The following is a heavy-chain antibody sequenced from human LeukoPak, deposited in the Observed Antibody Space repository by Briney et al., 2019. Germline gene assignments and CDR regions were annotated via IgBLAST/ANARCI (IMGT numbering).Heavy chain of an antibody. CDR2: ISGSGGST. Sequence: PGGSLRLSCAASGFTFSSYAMSWVRQAPGKGLEWVSAISGSGGSTYYADSVKGRFTISRDNSKNTLYLQMNSLRAEDTAVYYCARLGTYYYDSSGYYYAVDPAETILQEENFDYWGQGTLVTVSS. CDR1: GFTFSSYA. J-gene: IGHJ4*02. V-gene: IGHV3-23*01. D-gene: IGHD3-22*01. CDR3: ARLGTYYYDSSGYYYAVDPAETILQEENFDY.